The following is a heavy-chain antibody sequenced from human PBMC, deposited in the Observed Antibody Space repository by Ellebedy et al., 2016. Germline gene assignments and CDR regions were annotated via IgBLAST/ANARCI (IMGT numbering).Heavy chain of an antibody. CDR2: IKSETDGGTT. CDR3: TTVGEPLDY. J-gene: IGHJ4*02. V-gene: IGHV3-15*01. Sequence: GESLKISCAASGFTFSNAWMSWVRQAPGKGLEWVGRIKSETDGGTTDYAAPVKGRFTISRDDSKNTLYLQMNSLKTEDTAVYYCTTVGEPLDYWGQGTLVTVSS. D-gene: IGHD3-10*01. CDR1: GFTFSNAW.